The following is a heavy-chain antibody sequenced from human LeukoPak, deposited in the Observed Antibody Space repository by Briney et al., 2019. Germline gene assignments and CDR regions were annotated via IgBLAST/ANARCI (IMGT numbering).Heavy chain of an antibody. CDR3: ARGEAYYYGSSGYQFDY. D-gene: IGHD3-22*01. CDR2: IIPIFGTA. V-gene: IGHV1-69*01. CDR1: GGTFSSYA. J-gene: IGHJ4*02. Sequence: SVKVSCKASGGTFSSYAISWVRQAPGQGLEWMGGIIPIFGTANYAQKFQGRVTITADESTSTAYMELSSLRSEDTAVYYCARGEAYYYGSSGYQFDYWGQGTLVTVSS.